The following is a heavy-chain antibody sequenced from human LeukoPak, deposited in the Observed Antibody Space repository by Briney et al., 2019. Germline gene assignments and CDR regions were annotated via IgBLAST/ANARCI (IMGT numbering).Heavy chain of an antibody. CDR1: GGSISSYY. CDR2: IYYSGST. D-gene: IGHD5-18*01. CDR3: ARHDRLASTAMADAFDI. V-gene: IGHV4-59*08. Sequence: SSETLSLTCTVSGGSISSYYWSWIRQPPGKGLEWIGYIYYSGSTNYNPSLKSRVTISVDTSKNQFSLKLSSVTAADTAVYYCARHDRLASTAMADAFDIWGQGAMVTVSS. J-gene: IGHJ3*02.